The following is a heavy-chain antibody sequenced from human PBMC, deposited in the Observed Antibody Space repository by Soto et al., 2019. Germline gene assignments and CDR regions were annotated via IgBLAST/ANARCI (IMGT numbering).Heavy chain of an antibody. Sequence: ASAKVSFRASGYNFNIYGINWVRQAPGQGLELMGWISAYDGKTTYAEKFQGRVTMTTDASTSTAYMELRSLRSDDTAVYYCARDPHEYWTSYWFDPWGQGTLVTVSS. D-gene: IGHD3-3*01. V-gene: IGHV1-18*01. CDR2: ISAYDGKT. J-gene: IGHJ5*02. CDR3: ARDPHEYWTSYWFDP. CDR1: GYNFNIYG.